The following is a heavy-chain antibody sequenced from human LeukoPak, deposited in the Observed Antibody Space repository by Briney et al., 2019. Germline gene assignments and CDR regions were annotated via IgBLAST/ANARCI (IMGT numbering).Heavy chain of an antibody. V-gene: IGHV3-33*06. CDR3: ANGMVRGGPHYGMDV. CDR2: IWYDGSNI. CDR1: GFTFSSYG. J-gene: IGHJ6*02. D-gene: IGHD3-10*01. Sequence: PGGSLRLSCAASGFTFSSYGMHWVRQAPGKGLEWVAVIWYDGSNIYYADSVKGRFTISRDNSKNTLYLQMNSLRAEDTAVYYCANGMVRGGPHYGMDVWGQGTTVTVSS.